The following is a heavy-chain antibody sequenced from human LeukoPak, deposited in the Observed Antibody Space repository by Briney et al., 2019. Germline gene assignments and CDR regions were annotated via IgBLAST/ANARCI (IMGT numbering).Heavy chain of an antibody. V-gene: IGHV3-7*01. J-gene: IGHJ4*02. CDR2: IKEDRSDK. Sequence: PGGSLRLSCTASGFTFRNYWMSWVRQAPGKGLECVAYIKEDRSDKNYVDSVKGRFTISRDNAKSSLYLQMNSLRVEDTAVYYCVRGTRSNSFWGQGTQVTVSS. D-gene: IGHD6-6*01. CDR3: VRGTRSNSF. CDR1: GFTFRNYW.